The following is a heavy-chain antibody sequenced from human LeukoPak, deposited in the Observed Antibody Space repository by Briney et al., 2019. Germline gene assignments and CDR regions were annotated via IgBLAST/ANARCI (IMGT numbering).Heavy chain of an antibody. Sequence: SSETLSLTCTVSGGSISSSSYYWGWIRQPPGKGLEWIGSIYYSGSTYYNPSLKSRVTISVDTSKNQFSLKLSSVTAADTAVYYCARHSNLAAPGRYYYYMDVWGKGTTVTVSS. CDR2: IYYSGST. J-gene: IGHJ6*03. CDR1: GGSISSSSYY. CDR3: ARHSNLAAPGRYYYYMDV. D-gene: IGHD6-13*01. V-gene: IGHV4-39*01.